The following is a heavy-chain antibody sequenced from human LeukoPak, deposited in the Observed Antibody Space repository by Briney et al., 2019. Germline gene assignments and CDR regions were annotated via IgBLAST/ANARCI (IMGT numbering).Heavy chain of an antibody. CDR1: GGSIGASY. Sequence: SETLSLTCTVSGGSIGASYWSWIRQHPGKGLECIGYIFSSGSTYYNPSLKSRVSMSVDTSHNQFSLNLSSVTAADTAMYYCARSQTFDIWGQGTMVTVSS. CDR3: ARSQTFDI. V-gene: IGHV4-31*03. CDR2: IFSSGST. J-gene: IGHJ3*02.